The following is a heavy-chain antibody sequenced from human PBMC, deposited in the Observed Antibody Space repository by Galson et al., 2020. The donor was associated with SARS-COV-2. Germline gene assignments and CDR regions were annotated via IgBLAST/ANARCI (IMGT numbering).Heavy chain of an antibody. CDR2: ISYDGSNK. J-gene: IGHJ4*02. CDR3: AKDNPYYYDSSGYYSSYFDY. V-gene: IGHV3-30*18. CDR1: GFTFSSYG. D-gene: IGHD3-22*01. Sequence: GESLKISCAASGFTFSSYGMHWVRQAPGKGLEWVAVISYDGSNKYYADSVKGRFTISRDNSKNTLYLQMNSLRAEDTAVYYCAKDNPYYYDSSGYYSSYFDYWGQGTLVTVSS.